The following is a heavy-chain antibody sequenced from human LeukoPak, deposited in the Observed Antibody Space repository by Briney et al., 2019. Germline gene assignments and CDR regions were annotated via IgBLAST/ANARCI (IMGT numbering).Heavy chain of an antibody. CDR2: VSRSSTYI. V-gene: IGHV3-21*06. CDR1: GFTFDDYS. J-gene: IGHJ4*02. Sequence: GGSLRLSCAASGFTFDDYSMSWVRQAPGKGLEWVSSVSRSSTYIYYADSVKGRFSISRDNAKNSLYLQMNSLRAEDTAVYYCVSGSLQSGYNFDYWGQGALVTVSS. D-gene: IGHD3-3*01. CDR3: VSGSLQSGYNFDY.